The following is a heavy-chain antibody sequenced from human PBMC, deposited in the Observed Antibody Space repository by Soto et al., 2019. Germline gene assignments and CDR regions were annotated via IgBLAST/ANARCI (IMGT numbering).Heavy chain of an antibody. CDR3: ARVDYGSGSYLDY. J-gene: IGHJ4*02. D-gene: IGHD3-10*01. CDR2: ISSSSSYI. CDR1: GFTFSSYS. V-gene: IGHV3-21*01. Sequence: GGSLRLSCAASGFTFSSYSMNWVRQAPGKGLEWVSSISSSSSYIYYADSVKGRFTISRDNAKNSLYLQMNSLRAEDTAVYYCARVDYGSGSYLDYWGQGTLVTVSS.